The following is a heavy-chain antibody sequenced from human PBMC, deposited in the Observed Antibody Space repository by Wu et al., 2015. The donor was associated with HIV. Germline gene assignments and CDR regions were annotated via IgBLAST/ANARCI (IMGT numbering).Heavy chain of an antibody. V-gene: IGHV1-2*02. CDR2: INPNSGGT. D-gene: IGHD5-24*01. CDR3: ARGMDGYNTYYFDY. CDR1: GYIFTGYY. J-gene: IGHJ4*02. Sequence: QVQLVQSGAEVKKPGASVKVSCKASGYIFTGYYMYWVRQAPGQGLEWMGWINPNSGGTNYAQKFQGRVIMTRDTSISTVYMELSRLRSDDTAVYYCARGMDGYNTYYFDYWGQGTLVTVSS.